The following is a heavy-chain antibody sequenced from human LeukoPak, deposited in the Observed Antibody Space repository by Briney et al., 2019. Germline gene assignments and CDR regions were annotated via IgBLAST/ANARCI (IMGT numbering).Heavy chain of an antibody. J-gene: IGHJ4*02. CDR2: IDSGGSWT. CDR3: VSFYETY. CDR1: GNYW. V-gene: IGHV3-74*01. Sequence: GGSLRLSCAASGNYWMHWVRQAPGKGLVWVSHIDSGGSWTSYADSVKGRFTISKDNAKNTVYLQMNNLRAGDTAVYYCVSFYETYWGRGTLVTVSS. D-gene: IGHD2/OR15-2a*01.